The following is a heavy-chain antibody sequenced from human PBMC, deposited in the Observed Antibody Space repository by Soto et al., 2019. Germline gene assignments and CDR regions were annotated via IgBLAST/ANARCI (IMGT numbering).Heavy chain of an antibody. D-gene: IGHD3-3*01. CDR3: ARSYYDFWSGYPENYYYYYMDV. CDR2: TYYRSKWYN. CDR1: GDSVSSNSAA. J-gene: IGHJ6*03. V-gene: IGHV6-1*01. Sequence: QSQTLSLTCAISGDSVSSNSAAWNWIRQSPSRGLEWLGRTYYRSKWYNDYAVSVKSRITINPDTSKNQFSLQLNSVTPEDTAVYYCARSYYDFWSGYPENYYYYYMDVWGKGTTVTVSS.